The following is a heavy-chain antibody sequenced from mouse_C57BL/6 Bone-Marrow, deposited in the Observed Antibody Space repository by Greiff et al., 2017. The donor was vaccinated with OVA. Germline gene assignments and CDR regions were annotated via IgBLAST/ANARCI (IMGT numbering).Heavy chain of an antibody. J-gene: IGHJ4*01. Sequence: EVKLVESGGGLVKPGGSLKLSCAASGFTFSSYTMSWVRQTPEKRLEWVATISGGGGNTYYPDSVKGRFTISRDNAKNTLYLQMSSLRSEDTALYYCARRLVPYAMDYWGQGTSVTVSS. V-gene: IGHV5-9*01. CDR1: GFTFSSYT. CDR3: ARRLVPYAMDY. CDR2: ISGGGGNT. D-gene: IGHD2-2*01.